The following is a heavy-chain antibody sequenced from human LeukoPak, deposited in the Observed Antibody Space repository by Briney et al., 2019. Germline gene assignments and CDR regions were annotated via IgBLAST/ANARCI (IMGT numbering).Heavy chain of an antibody. CDR2: IYYSGST. Sequence: SETLSLTCTVSGGSISSHYWSWIRQPPGKGLEWIGYIYYSGSTNYNPPLKSRVTISVDTSKNQFSLKLSSVTAADTAVYYCARGVVPAAKRYNWFDPWGQGTLVTVSS. J-gene: IGHJ5*02. CDR1: GGSISSHY. CDR3: ARGVVPAAKRYNWFDP. V-gene: IGHV4-59*11. D-gene: IGHD2-2*01.